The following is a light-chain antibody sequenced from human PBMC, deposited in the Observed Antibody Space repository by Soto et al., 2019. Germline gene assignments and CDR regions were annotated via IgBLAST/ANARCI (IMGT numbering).Light chain of an antibody. Sequence: QSALTQPASVSGSPGQSITISCTGTSSDVGGYNYVSCYQQHPGKAPKLMIYEVSNRPSGISKRFSGSKSGNTASLTISGLQTEDAADYYCSSYTSRTALVFGGGTKVTVL. CDR2: EVS. V-gene: IGLV2-14*01. CDR3: SSYTSRTALV. J-gene: IGLJ3*02. CDR1: SSDVGGYNY.